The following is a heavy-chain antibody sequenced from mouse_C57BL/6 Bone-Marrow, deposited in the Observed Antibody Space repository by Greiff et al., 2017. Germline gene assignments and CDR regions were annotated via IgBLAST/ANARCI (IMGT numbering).Heavy chain of an antibody. V-gene: IGHV1-26*01. CDR2: INPNNGGT. Sequence: EVQLQQSGPELVKPGASVKISCKASGYTFTDYYMNWVKQSHGKSLEWIGDINPNNGGTSYNQKFKGKATLTVDKSSSTAYMELRSLTSEDSAVYYCARENSNYYAMDYWGQGTSVTVSS. CDR3: ARENSNYYAMDY. J-gene: IGHJ4*01. D-gene: IGHD2-5*01. CDR1: GYTFTDYY.